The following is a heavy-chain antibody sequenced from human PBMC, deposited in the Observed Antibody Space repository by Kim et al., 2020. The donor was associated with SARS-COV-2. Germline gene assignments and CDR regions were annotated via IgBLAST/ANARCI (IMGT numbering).Heavy chain of an antibody. J-gene: IGHJ4*02. V-gene: IGHV3-48*03. Sequence: YADSVRGRFTFASDNAKNSLFLQMSSLRAEDTAVYYCTRDDYAVADFDSWGQGALVTVSS. D-gene: IGHD2-2*01. CDR3: TRDDYAVADFDS.